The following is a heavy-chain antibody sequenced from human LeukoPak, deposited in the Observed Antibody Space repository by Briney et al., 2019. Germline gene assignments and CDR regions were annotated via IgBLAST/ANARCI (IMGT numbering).Heavy chain of an antibody. CDR1: GGSFSGYY. J-gene: IGHJ4*02. D-gene: IGHD6-19*01. V-gene: IGHV4-34*01. CDR3: ASGGGAGY. Sequence: PETLSLTCAVYGGSFSGYYWSWIRQPPGKGLEWIGEINHSGSTNYNPSLKSRVTISVDTSKNQFSLKLSSVTAADTAVYYCASGGGAGYWGQGTLVTVSS. CDR2: INHSGST.